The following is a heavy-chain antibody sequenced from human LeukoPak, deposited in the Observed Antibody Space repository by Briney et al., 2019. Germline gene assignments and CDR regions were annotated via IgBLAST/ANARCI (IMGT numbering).Heavy chain of an antibody. J-gene: IGHJ4*02. CDR1: GFTFSSYA. V-gene: IGHV3-23*01. Sequence: GGSLRLSCAASGFTFSSYAMSWVRQAPGKGLEWVSAISGSGGSTYYADSVKGRFTIFRDNSKNTLYLQMNSLRAEDTAVYYCAKGVAAMGYFDYWGQGTLVTVSS. CDR3: AKGVAAMGYFDY. CDR2: ISGSGGST. D-gene: IGHD2-15*01.